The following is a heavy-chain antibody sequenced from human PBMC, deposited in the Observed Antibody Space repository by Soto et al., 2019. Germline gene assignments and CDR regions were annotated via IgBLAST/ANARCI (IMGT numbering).Heavy chain of an antibody. V-gene: IGHV4-34*01. J-gene: IGHJ4*02. CDR2: INHSGST. CDR1: GGSFSGYY. CDR3: ARAINRYSGSYLDY. Sequence: SETLSLTCAVYGGSFSGYYWSWIRQPPGKGLEWIGEINHSGSTNYNPSLKSRVTISVDTSKNQFSLKLSSVTAADTAVYYCARAINRYSGSYLDYWGQGTLVTVSS. D-gene: IGHD1-26*01.